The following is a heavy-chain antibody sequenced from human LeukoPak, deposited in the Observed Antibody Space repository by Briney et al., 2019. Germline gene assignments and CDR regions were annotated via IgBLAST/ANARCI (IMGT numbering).Heavy chain of an antibody. CDR1: GFTFSSFA. CDR2: ISYDGSTE. D-gene: IGHD1-26*01. CDR3: ARGETMDDAFDI. Sequence: GGSLRLSCAASGFTFSSFAMHWVRQAPGKGLDWVTFISYDGSTEYYADSVKGRFTISRDNSKNTLYLQMNSLRAEDTAVYYCARGETMDDAFDIWGQGTMVTVSS. J-gene: IGHJ3*02. V-gene: IGHV3-30-3*01.